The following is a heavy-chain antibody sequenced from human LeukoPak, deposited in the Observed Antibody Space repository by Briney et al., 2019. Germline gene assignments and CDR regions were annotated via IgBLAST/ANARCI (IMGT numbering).Heavy chain of an antibody. CDR2: IYSGGST. D-gene: IGHD3-9*01. J-gene: IGHJ4*02. CDR3: ARDQDILTGYYFDY. CDR1: GFTVSSNY. V-gene: IGHV3-66*01. Sequence: GGSLRLSCAASGFTVSSNYMSWVRQAPGKGLEWVSVIYSGGSTYYADSVKGRFTISRDNSKNTLYLQMNSLRAEDTAVYYCARDQDILTGYYFDYWGQGTLVTVSS.